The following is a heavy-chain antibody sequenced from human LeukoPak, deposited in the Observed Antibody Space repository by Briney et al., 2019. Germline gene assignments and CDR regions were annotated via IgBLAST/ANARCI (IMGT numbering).Heavy chain of an antibody. CDR2: INSDGSST. J-gene: IGHJ6*02. CDR3: ARDVAGFRELSYYYYGMDV. V-gene: IGHV3-74*01. Sequence: GGSLRLSCAASGFTFSSYWMLWVRQAPGEGLVWVSRINSDGSSTSYADSVKGRFTISRDNAKNTLYLKMNSLRAEDTAVYYCARDVAGFRELSYYYYGMDVWGQGTTVTVSS. CDR1: GFTFSSYW. D-gene: IGHD3-10*01.